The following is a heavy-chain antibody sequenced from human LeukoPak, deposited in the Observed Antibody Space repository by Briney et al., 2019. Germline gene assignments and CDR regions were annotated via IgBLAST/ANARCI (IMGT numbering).Heavy chain of an antibody. CDR2: IRHDGSNK. V-gene: IGHV3-30*02. D-gene: IGHD1-14*01. Sequence: GGSLRLSCAASGFIYSSYGMHWVRQAPGKGLEWVAFIRHDGSNKYYADSVKGRFIISRDNTKDTLYLQMNSLRAEDTAVYYCARPQNGAARNDAFDIWGPGTMVTVSS. CDR3: ARPQNGAARNDAFDI. J-gene: IGHJ3*02. CDR1: GFIYSSYG.